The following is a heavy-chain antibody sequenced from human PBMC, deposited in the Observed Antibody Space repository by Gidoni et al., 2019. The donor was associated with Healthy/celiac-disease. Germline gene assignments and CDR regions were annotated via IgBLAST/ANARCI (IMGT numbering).Heavy chain of an antibody. V-gene: IGHV4-34*01. Sequence: QVQLQQWGAGLLKPSETLSLPCAVYGGSFSGYSWRWLRQPPGKGLEWIGEIHHSGSTNYNPSLRSRVNISVDTSKNQFSLKLSSVTAADTAVDYGARGRLGITILGVLPHYYFDYWGQGTLVTVSS. CDR2: IHHSGST. D-gene: IGHD3-3*01. J-gene: IGHJ4*02. CDR3: ARGRLGITILGVLPHYYFDY. CDR1: GGSFSGYS.